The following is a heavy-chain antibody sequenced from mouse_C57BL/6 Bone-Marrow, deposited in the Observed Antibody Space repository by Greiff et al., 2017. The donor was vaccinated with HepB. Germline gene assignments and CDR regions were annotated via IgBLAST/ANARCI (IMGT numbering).Heavy chain of an antibody. J-gene: IGHJ4*01. CDR3: ARLPPNYYGSSYYAMDY. CDR1: GYTFPSYG. Sequence: VQRVESGAELARPGASVKLSCKASGYTFPSYGISWVKQRTGQGLEWIGEIYPRSGNTYYNEKFKGKATLTADKSSSTAYMELRSLTSEDSAVYFCARLPPNYYGSSYYAMDYWGQGTSVTVSS. CDR2: IYPRSGNT. V-gene: IGHV1-81*01. D-gene: IGHD1-1*01.